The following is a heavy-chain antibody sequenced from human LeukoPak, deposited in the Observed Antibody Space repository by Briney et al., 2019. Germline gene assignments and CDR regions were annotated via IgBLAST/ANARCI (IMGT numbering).Heavy chain of an antibody. V-gene: IGHV4-34*01. CDR2: INHSGST. D-gene: IGHD6-13*01. CDR3: ARLRRYSSSWGYYYYGMDV. J-gene: IGHJ6*02. Sequence: SETLSLTCAVYGGSFSGYYWSWIRQPPGKGLEWIWEINHSGSTNYNPSLKSRVTISVDTSKNQFSLKLSSVTAADTAVYYCARLRRYSSSWGYYYYGMDVWGQGTTVTVSS. CDR1: GGSFSGYY.